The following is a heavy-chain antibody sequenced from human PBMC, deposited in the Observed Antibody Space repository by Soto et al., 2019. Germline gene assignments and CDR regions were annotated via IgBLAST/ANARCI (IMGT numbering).Heavy chain of an antibody. J-gene: IGHJ4*02. CDR2: IWYDGSNK. D-gene: IGHD6-6*01. V-gene: IGHV3-33*01. CDR1: GFTFSSYG. CDR3: ARGSAHKNPFDY. Sequence: SLRLSCAASGFTFSSYGMHWVRQAPGKGLEWVAVIWYDGSNKYYADSVKGRFTISRDNSKNTLYLQMNSLRAEDTAVYYCARGSAHKNPFDYWGQGTLVTVSS.